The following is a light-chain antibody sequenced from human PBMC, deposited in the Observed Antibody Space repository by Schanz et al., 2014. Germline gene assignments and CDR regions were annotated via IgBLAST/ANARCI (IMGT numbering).Light chain of an antibody. Sequence: QSVLTQPPSASGSPGQSVTISCTGTSSDVGGYNFVSWYQQHPGKAPKLMIYEVTKRPSGVPDRFSGSKSGNTASLTISGLQAEDEADDYCCTYEGREKEGVFGGGTKLTV. CDR3: CTYEGREKEGV. J-gene: IGLJ3*02. CDR2: EVT. CDR1: SSDVGGYNF. V-gene: IGLV2-8*01.